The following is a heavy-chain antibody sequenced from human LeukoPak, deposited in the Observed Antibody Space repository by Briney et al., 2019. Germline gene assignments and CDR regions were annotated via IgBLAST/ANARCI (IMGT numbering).Heavy chain of an antibody. CDR3: ARDAVDIAVAGTFDY. CDR2: INPNSGGT. V-gene: IGHV1-2*02. Sequence: GASVKVSCKASGYTLSAYYMHWVRQAPGQGLEWMGWINPNSGGTNYAQKFQGRVTMTRDTSISTAYMELSRLRSDDTAVYYCARDAVDIAVAGTFDYWGQGTLATVSS. J-gene: IGHJ4*02. CDR1: GYTLSAYY. D-gene: IGHD6-19*01.